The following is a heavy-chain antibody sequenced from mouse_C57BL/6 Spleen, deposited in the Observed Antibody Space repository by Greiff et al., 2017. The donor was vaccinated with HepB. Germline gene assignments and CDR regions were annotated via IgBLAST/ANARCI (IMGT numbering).Heavy chain of an antibody. D-gene: IGHD4-1*01. CDR3: ARAGTGRFAY. CDR2: IYPGDGDT. Sequence: LVESGPELVKPGASVKISCKASGYAFSSSWMNWVKQRPGKGLEWIGRIYPGDGDTNYNGKFKGKATLTADKSSSTAYMQLSSLTSEDSAVYFCARAGTGRFAYWGQGTLVTVSA. J-gene: IGHJ3*01. V-gene: IGHV1-82*01. CDR1: GYAFSSSW.